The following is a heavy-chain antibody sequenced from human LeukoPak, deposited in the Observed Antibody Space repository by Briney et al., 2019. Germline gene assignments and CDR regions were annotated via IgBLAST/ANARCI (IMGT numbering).Heavy chain of an antibody. J-gene: IGHJ4*02. CDR3: ARGGAPGY. CDR1: GFTFSSYG. V-gene: IGHV3-30*03. D-gene: IGHD1-26*01. CDR2: ISYDGSNK. Sequence: GGSLRLSCSASGFTFSSYGMHWVRQAPGKGLEWVAVISYDGSNKYYADSVKGRFTISRDNAKNTLYLQMNSLRAEDTAVYYCARGGAPGYWGQGTLVTVSS.